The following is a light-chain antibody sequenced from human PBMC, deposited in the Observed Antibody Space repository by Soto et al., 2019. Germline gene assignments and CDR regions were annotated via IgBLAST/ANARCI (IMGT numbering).Light chain of an antibody. V-gene: IGLV2-8*01. CDR2: KVN. J-gene: IGLJ3*02. CDR1: SSGVGGYNY. CDR3: KSYTGINNWV. Sequence: QSALTQPPSASGSPGQSVTISCTGTSSGVGGYNYVSWYQQHPGKAPKVMIYKVNKRPSGVPDRFSGSKSGNTASLTVSGLQAEDEADYFCKSYTGINNWVFGGGTKLTVL.